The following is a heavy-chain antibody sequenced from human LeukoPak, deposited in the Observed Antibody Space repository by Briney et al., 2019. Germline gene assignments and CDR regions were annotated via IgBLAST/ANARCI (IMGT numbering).Heavy chain of an antibody. V-gene: IGHV3-21*01. D-gene: IGHD3-3*01. Sequence: PGGSLRLSCAASGFTFSSYSMNWVRQAPGKGLEWVSSISSSSSYIYYADSVKGRFTISRDNAKNSLYLQMNSLRAEDTAVYYCARGWTYYDFWSGQYYFDYWGQGTLVTVSS. CDR1: GFTFSSYS. J-gene: IGHJ4*02. CDR3: ARGWTYYDFWSGQYYFDY. CDR2: ISSSSSYI.